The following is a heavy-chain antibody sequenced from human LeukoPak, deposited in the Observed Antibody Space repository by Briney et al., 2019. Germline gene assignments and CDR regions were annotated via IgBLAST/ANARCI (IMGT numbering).Heavy chain of an antibody. J-gene: IGHJ5*02. V-gene: IGHV4-61*02. CDR1: GDSISSGSYY. CDR3: ARGRVRWFDP. Sequence: NASETLSLTCTVSGDSISSGSYYWSWIRQPAGKGLEWIGRIYTSGSTNYNPSLKSRVTISVDTSKNQFSLKLSSVTAADTAVYYCARGRVRWFDPWGQGTLVTVSS. CDR2: IYTSGST.